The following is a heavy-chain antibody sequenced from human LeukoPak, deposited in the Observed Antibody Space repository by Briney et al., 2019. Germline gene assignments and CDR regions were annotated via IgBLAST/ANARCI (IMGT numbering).Heavy chain of an antibody. CDR1: GFTFSSYA. J-gene: IGHJ4*02. CDR3: VRKGSGYYLDY. CDR2: ISTTGGST. V-gene: IGHV3-64D*06. Sequence: GGSLGLPCSASGFTFSSYAMHWVRQAPGKGPEYISAISTTGGSTYYTDSAKGRFTMSRDNSKNTLHLQMTSLRGDDTALYYCVRKGSGYYLDYWGQGTLVTVSS. D-gene: IGHD6-25*01.